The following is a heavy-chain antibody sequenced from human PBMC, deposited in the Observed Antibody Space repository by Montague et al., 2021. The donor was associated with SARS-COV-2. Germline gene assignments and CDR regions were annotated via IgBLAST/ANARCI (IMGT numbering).Heavy chain of an antibody. Sequence: SLRLSCAASGFTFSSYAMSWVRQAPGKGLEWVSVIYSGGSSTYYADSVKGRFTISRDNSKNTLYLQMNSLRVDDTAVYYCLRENYGAFDAWGQGTMVTASS. CDR3: LRENYGAFDA. V-gene: IGHV3-23*03. D-gene: IGHD3-10*01. CDR2: IYSGGSST. CDR1: GFTFSSYA. J-gene: IGHJ3*01.